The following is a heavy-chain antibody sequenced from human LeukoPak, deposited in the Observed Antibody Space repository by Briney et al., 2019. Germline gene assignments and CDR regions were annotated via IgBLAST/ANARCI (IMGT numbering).Heavy chain of an antibody. CDR2: ISSSSSYI. J-gene: IGHJ5*02. D-gene: IGHD1-7*01. CDR1: GFTFSSYG. CDR3: ARGITGTTGFGP. V-gene: IGHV3-21*01. Sequence: GRSLRLSCAASGFTFSSYGMHWVRQAPGKGLEWVSSISSSSSYIYYADSVKGRFTISRDNAKNSLYLQMNSLRAEDTAVYYCARGITGTTGFGPWGQGTLVTVSS.